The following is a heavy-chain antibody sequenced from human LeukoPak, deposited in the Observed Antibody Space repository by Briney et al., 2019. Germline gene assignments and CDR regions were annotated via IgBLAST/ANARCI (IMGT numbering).Heavy chain of an antibody. CDR3: ARDVGGGPFFDY. D-gene: IGHD2-15*01. Sequence: PSETLSLTCAVSGGSKSSFYWGWIRQPPGKGLEWIGYIYYRGSTDYNPSLKSRVTISVDTSKNQFSLKLSSVTAADTAVYYCARDVGGGPFFDYWGQGILVTVSS. J-gene: IGHJ4*02. CDR2: IYYRGST. V-gene: IGHV4-59*01. CDR1: GGSKSSFY.